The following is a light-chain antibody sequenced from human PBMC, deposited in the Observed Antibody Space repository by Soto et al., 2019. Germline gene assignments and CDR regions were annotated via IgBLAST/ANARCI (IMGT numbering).Light chain of an antibody. J-gene: IGKJ1*01. CDR3: QQHGSSPWT. CDR2: GAS. V-gene: IGKV3-20*01. CDR1: QSVSSSY. Sequence: EIVLTQSPGTLSLSPGERATLSCRASQSVSSSYLVWYQQKPGQAPRPLIYGASSRATGIPDRFSGSGSGKYFSLTISRLAPEDFAVYYCQQHGSSPWTFGQGTKVEIK.